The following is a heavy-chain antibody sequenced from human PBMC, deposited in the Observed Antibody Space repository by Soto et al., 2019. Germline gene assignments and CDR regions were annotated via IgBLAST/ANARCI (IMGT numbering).Heavy chain of an antibody. CDR2: VAYDGSKT. CDR1: GFTFSSNG. V-gene: IGHV3-30*03. J-gene: IGHJ5*01. Sequence: QVQLVESGGGVVQPGRSLRLTCAASGFTFSSNGMHWVRQAPGKGLEWVALVAYDGSKTYYGDSVRGRFTISRDNSENTLYVQMNSLRAEDTAVYYCARWVGGSMYDNSGKYDSWGQGTLVTVSS. D-gene: IGHD3-22*01. CDR3: ARWVGGSMYDNSGKYDS.